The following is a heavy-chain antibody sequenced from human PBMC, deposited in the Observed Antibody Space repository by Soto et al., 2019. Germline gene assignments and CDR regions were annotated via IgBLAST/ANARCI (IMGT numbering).Heavy chain of an antibody. J-gene: IGHJ4*02. CDR1: GFTFSSYA. D-gene: IGHD6-19*01. V-gene: IGHV3-23*01. CDR3: AKSKKVAGTPFDY. Sequence: GGSLRLSCAASGFTFSSYAMSWVRQAPGKGLEGVSAISGSGGSTYYADSVKGRFTISRDNSKNTLYLQMNSLRAEDTAVYYCAKSKKVAGTPFDYWGQGTLVTVSS. CDR2: ISGSGGST.